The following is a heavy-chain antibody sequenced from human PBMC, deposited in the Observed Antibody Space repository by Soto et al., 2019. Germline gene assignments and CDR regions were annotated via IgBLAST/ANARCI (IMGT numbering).Heavy chain of an antibody. CDR1: GFTFSSYA. J-gene: IGHJ4*02. V-gene: IGHV3-23*01. D-gene: IGHD2-8*01. CDR2: ISGSDGST. Sequence: EVQMLESGGGLVQPGGSLRLSCAASGFTFSSYAMSWVRQAPGKGLEWVSAISGSDGSTFYADSVKGRFTNSRDDSKNTLYLQMNSLRAEDTAVYYVAKGPGMYSDFDCWGQGTLVTVSS. CDR3: AKGPGMYSDFDC.